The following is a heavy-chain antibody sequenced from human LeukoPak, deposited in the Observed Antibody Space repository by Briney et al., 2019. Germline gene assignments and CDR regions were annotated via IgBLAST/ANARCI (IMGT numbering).Heavy chain of an antibody. J-gene: IGHJ4*02. CDR3: ARDNSGVLDY. D-gene: IGHD3-10*01. CDR2: IYYTGNT. Sequence: PSETLSLTCTVAGAFISSGGYYWSWIRQCPGKGLEWIGYIYYTGNTHYNPSLKSRVAISVDTSKNQFSLKLSSVTAADTAVYYCARDNSGVLDYWGQGTLVTVSS. V-gene: IGHV4-31*03. CDR1: GAFISSGGYY.